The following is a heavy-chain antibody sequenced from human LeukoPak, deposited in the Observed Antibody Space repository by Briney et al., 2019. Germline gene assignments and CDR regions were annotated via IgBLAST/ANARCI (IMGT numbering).Heavy chain of an antibody. CDR2: IHRRGST. V-gene: IGHV4-38-2*02. CDR3: ARVGRGHLGAATPYFFDQ. D-gene: IGHD1-26*01. J-gene: IGHJ4*02. Sequence: SETLSLTCSVSGFSITSGNFWGWIRQSPGKGLEWIASIHRRGSTNYNPSLKSRVSMPVDTSKNQFSLKLSSVTAADTAVYHCARVGRGHLGAATPYFFDQWGLGTQVTVSS. CDR1: GFSITSGNF.